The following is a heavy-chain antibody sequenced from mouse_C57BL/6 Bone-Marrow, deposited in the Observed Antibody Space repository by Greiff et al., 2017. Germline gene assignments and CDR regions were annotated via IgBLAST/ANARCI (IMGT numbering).Heavy chain of an antibody. Sequence: VQRVESGAELARPGASVKLSCKASGYTFTSYGISWVKQRTGQGLEWIGEIYPRSGNTYYNEKFKGKATLTADKSSSTAYMELRSLTSEDSAVYFCARGYGSSPVYFDYWGQGTTLTVSS. J-gene: IGHJ2*01. CDR1: GYTFTSYG. D-gene: IGHD1-1*01. CDR2: IYPRSGNT. V-gene: IGHV1-81*01. CDR3: ARGYGSSPVYFDY.